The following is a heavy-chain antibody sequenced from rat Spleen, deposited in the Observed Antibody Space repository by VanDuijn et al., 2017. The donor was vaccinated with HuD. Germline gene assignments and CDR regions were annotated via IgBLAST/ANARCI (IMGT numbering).Heavy chain of an antibody. Sequence: QVQLKESGPTLVQPSQTLSLTCSVSGLSLSSNSVSWIRQPPGKGLEWMGVIWSGGGTDYNSTIKSRLSISRDTSKSQVLLKMNSLQTEDTAMFFCATAYHSSDAHYFDYWGQGVMVTVSS. CDR3: ATAYHSSDAHYFDY. D-gene: IGHD1-1*01. V-gene: IGHV2-47*01. CDR1: GLSLSSNS. J-gene: IGHJ2*01. CDR2: IWSGGGT.